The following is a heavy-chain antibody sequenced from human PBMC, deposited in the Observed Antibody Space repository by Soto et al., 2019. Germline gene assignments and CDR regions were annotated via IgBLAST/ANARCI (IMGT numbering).Heavy chain of an antibody. CDR1: GGSISSYY. CDR2: IYYSGST. Sequence: SETLSLACTVSGGSISSYYWSWIRQPPGKGLEWIGYIYYSGSTNYNPSLKSRVTISVDTSKNQFSLKLTSVTAADTAVYYCARQGHYYDNSGYSWFDPWGQGTLVTVSS. J-gene: IGHJ5*02. V-gene: IGHV4-59*01. D-gene: IGHD3-22*01. CDR3: ARQGHYYDNSGYSWFDP.